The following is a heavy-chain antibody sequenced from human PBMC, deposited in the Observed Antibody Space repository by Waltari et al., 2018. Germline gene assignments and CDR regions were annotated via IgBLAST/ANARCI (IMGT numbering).Heavy chain of an antibody. V-gene: IGHV1-69*10. CDR3: ARAGRGRHDFWSGRHAFDI. CDR1: GGTFSSYA. Sequence: QVQLVQSGAEVKKPGSSVKVSCKASGGTFSSYAISWVRQAPGQGLEWMGGIIPILGIANYAQKFQGRVTITADKSTSTAYMELSSLRSEDTAVYYCARAGRGRHDFWSGRHAFDIWGQGTMVTVSS. CDR2: IIPILGIA. J-gene: IGHJ3*02. D-gene: IGHD3-3*01.